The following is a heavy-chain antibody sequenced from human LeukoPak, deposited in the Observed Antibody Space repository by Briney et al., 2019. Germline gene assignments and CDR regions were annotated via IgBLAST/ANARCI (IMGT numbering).Heavy chain of an antibody. V-gene: IGHV3-23*01. D-gene: IGHD5-12*01. Sequence: GGSLRLSCAASGFTFSSHGMDWVRQTPGKGLEWVSGIGGSGGFITYYADSVKGRFTVSRDNSKNTLYLQMDSLRADDTAIYYCTRDLGWLHYADWGQGTLVTVSS. J-gene: IGHJ4*02. CDR2: IGGSGGFIT. CDR1: GFTFSSHG. CDR3: TRDLGWLHYAD.